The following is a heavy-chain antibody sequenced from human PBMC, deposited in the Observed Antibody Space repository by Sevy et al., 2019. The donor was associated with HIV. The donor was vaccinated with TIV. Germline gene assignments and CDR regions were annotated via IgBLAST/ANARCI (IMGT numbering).Heavy chain of an antibody. V-gene: IGHV4-61*02. CDR1: GGSISSGSYY. CDR2: IYTSGST. Sequence: SETLSLTCTVSGGSISSGSYYWSWIRQPAGKGLEWIGRIYTSGSTNYNPSLKSRVTMSVDTSKNQFSLKLGSVTAADTAVYYCARGEVSGTGTTTTGWFDPWGQGTLVTVSS. J-gene: IGHJ5*02. CDR3: ARGEVSGTGTTTTGWFDP. D-gene: IGHD1-7*01.